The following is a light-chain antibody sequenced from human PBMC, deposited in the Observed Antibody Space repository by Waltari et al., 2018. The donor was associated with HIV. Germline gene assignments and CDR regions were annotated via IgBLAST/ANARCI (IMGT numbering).Light chain of an antibody. Sequence: SFELTQPPSVSVSPGQTARITCSGDKLGGNYVSGYQQRPGQSPVLIIYQDTKRPSGIPERFSGSNSGNTVTLTISGTQALDEADYYCQAWDSFTGLFGGGTKLTVL. V-gene: IGLV3-1*01. CDR3: QAWDSFTGL. CDR2: QDT. CDR1: KLGGNY. J-gene: IGLJ2*01.